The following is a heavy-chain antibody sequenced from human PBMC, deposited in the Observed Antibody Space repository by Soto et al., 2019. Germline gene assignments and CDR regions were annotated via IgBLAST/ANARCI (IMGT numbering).Heavy chain of an antibody. CDR3: ARGYYYDSSGYVPDAFDI. CDR2: IYPGDSDT. D-gene: IGHD3-22*01. Sequence: PGESLKISCKGSGYSFTSYWIGWVRQMPGKGLEWMGIIYPGDSDTRYSPSFQGQVTISADKSISTAYLQWGSLKASDTAMYYCARGYYYDSSGYVPDAFDIWGQGTMVTVSS. CDR1: GYSFTSYW. V-gene: IGHV5-51*01. J-gene: IGHJ3*02.